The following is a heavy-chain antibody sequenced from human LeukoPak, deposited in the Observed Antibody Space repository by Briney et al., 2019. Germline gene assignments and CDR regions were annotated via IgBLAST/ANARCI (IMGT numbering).Heavy chain of an antibody. D-gene: IGHD3-10*01. Sequence: SETLSLTCAVYGGSFSGYYWSWIRQPPGKGLEWIGEINHSGSTNYNPSLKSRVTISVDTSKNQFSLKLSSVTAADTAVYYCARAHMGSGSYFWFDPWGQGTLVTVSS. V-gene: IGHV4-34*01. CDR3: ARAHMGSGSYFWFDP. J-gene: IGHJ5*02. CDR1: GGSFSGYY. CDR2: INHSGST.